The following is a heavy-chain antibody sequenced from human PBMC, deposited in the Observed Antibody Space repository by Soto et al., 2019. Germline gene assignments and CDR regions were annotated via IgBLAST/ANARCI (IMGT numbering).Heavy chain of an antibody. V-gene: IGHV4-59*01. J-gene: IGHJ4*02. CDR2: IYYSGST. D-gene: IGHD3-9*01. CDR1: GGSISSYY. Sequence: PSKTLSLTCTVSGGSISSYYWSWIRQPPGKGLEWIGYIYYSGSTNYNPSLKSRVTISVDTSKNHFSLKLSSVTAADTAVYYCARGLTYYDILTGYSDTLYYFDYWGQGTLVTVSS. CDR3: ARGLTYYDILTGYSDTLYYFDY.